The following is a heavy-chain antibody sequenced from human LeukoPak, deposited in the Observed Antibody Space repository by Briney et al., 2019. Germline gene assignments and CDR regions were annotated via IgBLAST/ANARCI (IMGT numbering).Heavy chain of an antibody. CDR1: GGPISSSSYY. CDR3: AITGPEDY. D-gene: IGHD1-14*01. Sequence: PSEPLSLTCTVSGGPISSSSYYWGWIRQPPGKGLEWIGSIYYSGSTYYNPSLKSRVTISVDTSKNQFSLKLSSVTAADTAVYYCAITGPEDYWGQGTLVTVSS. J-gene: IGHJ4*02. V-gene: IGHV4-39*01. CDR2: IYYSGST.